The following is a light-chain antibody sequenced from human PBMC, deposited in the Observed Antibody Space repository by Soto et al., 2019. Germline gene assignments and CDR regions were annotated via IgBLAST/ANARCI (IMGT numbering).Light chain of an antibody. CDR2: EVS. CDR1: TSDVGGFDS. V-gene: IGLV2-14*01. J-gene: IGLJ1*01. Sequence: QSALTQPASVSGSPGQSITISCTATTSDVGGFDSVSWYQQHPGKAPKLMIYEVSNRPSGVSNRFSGSKSGNTASLTISGLQAEDEADYYCSSYTSSSTRVFGTGTKLTVL. CDR3: SSYTSSSTRV.